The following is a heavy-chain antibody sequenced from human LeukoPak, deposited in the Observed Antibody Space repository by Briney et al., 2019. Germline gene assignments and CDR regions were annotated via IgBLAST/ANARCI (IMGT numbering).Heavy chain of an antibody. Sequence: PGGSLRLSCVASGFTFSSYEMNWVRQAPGKGLEWVSYISESGSPIYNADSVKGRFTISRDNSKNSLYLQMNSLRAEDTALYYCARDIVLIAVAVRGSFDIWGQGTMVTVSS. D-gene: IGHD6-19*01. V-gene: IGHV3-48*03. CDR3: ARDIVLIAVAVRGSFDI. CDR1: GFTFSSYE. J-gene: IGHJ3*02. CDR2: ISESGSPI.